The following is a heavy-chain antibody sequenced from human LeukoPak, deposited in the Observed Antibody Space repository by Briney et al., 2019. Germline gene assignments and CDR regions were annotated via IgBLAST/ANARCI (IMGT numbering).Heavy chain of an antibody. V-gene: IGHV3-48*01. Sequence: GSLRLSCAASGFIFSQYSMNWVRQAPGKGPEWVSHIRSSSETFYADSVKGRFTISRDNARNSLYLQMNNLRGEDTAIYYCARDAGNSGYGCDLWGQGTLVTVSS. CDR2: IRSSSET. CDR3: ARDAGNSGYGCDL. J-gene: IGHJ5*02. CDR1: GFIFSQYS. D-gene: IGHD5-12*01.